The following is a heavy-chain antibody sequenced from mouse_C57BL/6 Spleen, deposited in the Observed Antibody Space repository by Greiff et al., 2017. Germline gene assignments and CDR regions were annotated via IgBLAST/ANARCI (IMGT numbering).Heavy chain of an antibody. CDR1: GFTFSSYT. V-gene: IGHV5-9*01. J-gene: IGHJ3*01. CDR3: ASLIYYDSAETD. D-gene: IGHD2-4*01. CDR2: ISGGGGNT. Sequence: DVMFVESGGGLVKPGGSLKLSCAASGFTFSSYTMSWVRQTPGKRLEWVATISGGGGNTYYPDSVKGRFTISRDNAKNTLYLQMSSLRSEDTSLYYCASLIYYDSAETDWGQGTLVTVSA.